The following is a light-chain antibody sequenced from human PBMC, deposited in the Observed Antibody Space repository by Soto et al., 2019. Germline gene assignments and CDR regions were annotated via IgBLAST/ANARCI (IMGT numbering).Light chain of an antibody. Sequence: QSALTQPASVSGSPGQSIAISCTGTSSDVGGYNYVSWYQQHPDKAPKLMIYDVTNRPSGVSNRFSGSKSGNTASLTISGLQAEDEGDYYCSSYTSSGTVVFGGGTKLTVL. V-gene: IGLV2-14*01. J-gene: IGLJ2*01. CDR3: SSYTSSGTVV. CDR2: DVT. CDR1: SSDVGGYNY.